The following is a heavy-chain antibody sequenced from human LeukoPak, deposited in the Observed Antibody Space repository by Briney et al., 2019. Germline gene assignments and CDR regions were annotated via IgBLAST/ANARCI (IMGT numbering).Heavy chain of an antibody. CDR2: IIPIFGTA. D-gene: IGHD1-14*01. CDR1: GGTFSSYA. J-gene: IGHJ5*02. V-gene: IGHV1-69*13. CDR3: ARAGMARINWFDP. Sequence: SVKVSCKASGGTFSSYAISWVRQAPGQGLEWMGGIIPIFGTANYAQKFQGRVTITADESTSTAYMELSSLRSEDTAVYYCARAGMARINWFDPWGQGTLVTVSS.